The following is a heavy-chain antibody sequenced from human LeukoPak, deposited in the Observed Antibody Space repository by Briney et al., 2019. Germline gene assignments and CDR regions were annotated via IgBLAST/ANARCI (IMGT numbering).Heavy chain of an antibody. V-gene: IGHV1-2*02. Sequence: GASVKVSCKACVYTLTGYHMHWVRQAPGQGRAWMGWINPNTWETHYAQKFQGRVTMTSDTSISAAYLELSWLRSDDTAVYYCTRDPERATILFEYWGQGTLVTVSS. CDR3: TRDPERATILFEY. D-gene: IGHD5-24*01. CDR1: VYTLTGYH. CDR2: INPNTWET. J-gene: IGHJ4*02.